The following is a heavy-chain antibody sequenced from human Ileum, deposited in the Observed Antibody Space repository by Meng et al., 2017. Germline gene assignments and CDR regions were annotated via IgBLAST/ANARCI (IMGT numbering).Heavy chain of an antibody. Sequence: EGPLVESGGGWVQPGASLRLFCAASGFTFSSTWMTWGRQAPGKGLEWVGRIKITTDAGTPDYAAPVKGRFTISINDSKNTLYLQMNSLKTEDTAVYYCTTGKDYWGQGTLVTVSS. CDR3: TTGKDY. V-gene: IGHV3-15*01. CDR2: IKITTDAGTP. CDR1: GFTFSSTW. J-gene: IGHJ4*02.